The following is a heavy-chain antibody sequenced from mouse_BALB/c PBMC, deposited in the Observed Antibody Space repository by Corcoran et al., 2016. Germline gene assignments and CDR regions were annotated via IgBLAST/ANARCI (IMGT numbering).Heavy chain of an antibody. CDR3: AREGSDGYFVRYYYFDY. J-gene: IGHJ2*01. CDR2: INPYNDGT. Sequence: EVQLQQSGPELVKPGASVKMSCKASGYTFTSYVMHWVKQKPGQGLEWIGYINPYNDGTKYNEKFQGKATLTSDKSSSTAHREVSSLTSDDSAVYYCAREGSDGYFVRYYYFDYWGQGTTLTVSS. V-gene: IGHV1S136*01. D-gene: IGHD2-3*01. CDR1: GYTFTSYV.